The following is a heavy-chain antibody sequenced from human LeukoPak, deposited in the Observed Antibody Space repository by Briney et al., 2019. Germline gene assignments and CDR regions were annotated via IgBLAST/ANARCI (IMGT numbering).Heavy chain of an antibody. Sequence: GGSLRLSCAASGFTFNNFALHWVRQAPGKGPEWVAVISYDGSNKNHAESVEGRFTISRDNSNNTLYLQMNSLTPEDTAVYYCAKVGAGIPGLYYYYMDVWGKGTTVAVSS. CDR1: GFTFNNFA. CDR2: ISYDGSNK. CDR3: AKVGAGIPGLYYYYMDV. V-gene: IGHV3-30*01. D-gene: IGHD1-14*01. J-gene: IGHJ6*03.